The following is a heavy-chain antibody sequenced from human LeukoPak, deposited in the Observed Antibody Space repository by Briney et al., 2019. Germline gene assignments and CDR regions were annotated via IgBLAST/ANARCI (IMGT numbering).Heavy chain of an antibody. D-gene: IGHD3-16*01. CDR2: TYYRSKWYN. CDR1: GDSVSSNSAA. CDR3: AKVCHPWGIEDAFYI. J-gene: IGHJ3*02. V-gene: IGHV6-1*01. Sequence: SQTLSLTCAISGDSVSSNSAAWNWIRQSPSRGLEWLGRTYYRSKWYNDYAVSVKSRITINPDTSKNQFSLQLNSVTPEDTAVYFRAKVCHPWGIEDAFYIWGQGTMVTVSS.